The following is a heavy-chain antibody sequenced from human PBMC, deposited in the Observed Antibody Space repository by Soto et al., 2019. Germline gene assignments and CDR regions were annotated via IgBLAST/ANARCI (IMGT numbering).Heavy chain of an antibody. CDR1: GVTVGSGSYY. J-gene: IGHJ4*02. Sequence: PSETLSPTHTVSGVTVGSGSYYWSWIRQPPGKGLEWIGYIYSSGSTSYNPSLKSRVTISVDTSKNQFSLKLSSVTAVDTAEYYCARDGDGYNYWGQGTLVTVSS. D-gene: IGHD5-12*01. CDR3: ARDGDGYNY. CDR2: IYSSGST. V-gene: IGHV4-61*01.